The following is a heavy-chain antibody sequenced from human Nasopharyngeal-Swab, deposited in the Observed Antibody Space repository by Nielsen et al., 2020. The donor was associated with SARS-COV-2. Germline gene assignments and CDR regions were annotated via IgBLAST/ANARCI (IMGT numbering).Heavy chain of an antibody. CDR2: ISYDGSNK. CDR3: AKDPYYYGSGSYFWPQVMLEKYYYGIDV. D-gene: IGHD3-10*01. V-gene: IGHV3-30*18. Sequence: WIRQPPGKGLEWVAVISYDGSNKYYADSVKGRFTISRDNSKNTLYLQMNSLRAEDTAVYYCAKDPYYYGSGSYFWPQVMLEKYYYGIDVWGQGTTVTVSS. J-gene: IGHJ6*02.